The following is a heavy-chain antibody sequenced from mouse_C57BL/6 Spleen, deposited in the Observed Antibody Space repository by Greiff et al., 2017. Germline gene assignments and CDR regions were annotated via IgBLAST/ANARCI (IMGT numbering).Heavy chain of an antibody. CDR3: AIYGSSHWYFDV. CDR2: ISYDGSN. Sequence: VQLQQSGPGLVKPSQSLSLTCSVPGYSITSGYYWNWIRQFPGNKLEWMGYISYDGSNNYNPSLKNRISFTRDTSKNQFFLKLNSVTTEDTATNYCAIYGSSHWYFDVWGTGTTVTVSS. J-gene: IGHJ1*03. V-gene: IGHV3-6*01. D-gene: IGHD1-1*01. CDR1: GYSITSGYY.